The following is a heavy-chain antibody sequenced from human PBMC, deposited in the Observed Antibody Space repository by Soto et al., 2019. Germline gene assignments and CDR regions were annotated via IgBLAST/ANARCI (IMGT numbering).Heavy chain of an antibody. Sequence: ASVKVSCKASGYTFTSYAMHWVRQAPGQRLEWMGWINTGNGNTKYSQKFQGRVTITRDTSISTAYMELSSLRSDDTAVYYCARGTAARSFDYYYYYYMDVWGKGTTVTVSS. V-gene: IGHV1-3*04. CDR3: ARGTAARSFDYYYYYYMDV. J-gene: IGHJ6*03. CDR1: GYTFTSYA. D-gene: IGHD6-13*01. CDR2: INTGNGNT.